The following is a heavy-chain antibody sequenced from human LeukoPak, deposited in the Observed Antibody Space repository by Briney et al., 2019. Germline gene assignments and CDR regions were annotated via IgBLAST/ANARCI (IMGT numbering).Heavy chain of an antibody. V-gene: IGHV3-11*04. CDR2: ISSSGSTI. Sequence: PGGSLRLSCAASGFTFSDSYMSWIRQAPGKGLEWVSYISSSGSTIYYADSVRGRFTISRDNAKNSLYLQMNSLRAEDTAVYYCASTVAIQLWSNDAFDIWGQGTMVTVSS. CDR1: GFTFSDSY. CDR3: ASTVAIQLWSNDAFDI. D-gene: IGHD5-18*01. J-gene: IGHJ3*02.